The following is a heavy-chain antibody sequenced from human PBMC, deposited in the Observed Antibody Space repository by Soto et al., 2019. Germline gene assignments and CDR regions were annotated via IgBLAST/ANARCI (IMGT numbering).Heavy chain of an antibody. CDR3: AKSNLVLRFLEWLHNSDV. Sequence: GGSLRLSCAAPGFTLSTYDMHWVRQATGKGLEWVAALSYAGDTYYPGSVKGRFTVSREGAKNSLYLQMNSLTAGDTAVYYCAKSNLVLRFLEWLHNSDVWGQGTTVTVSS. J-gene: IGHJ6*02. CDR1: GFTLSTYD. D-gene: IGHD3-3*01. CDR2: LSYAGDT. V-gene: IGHV3-13*01.